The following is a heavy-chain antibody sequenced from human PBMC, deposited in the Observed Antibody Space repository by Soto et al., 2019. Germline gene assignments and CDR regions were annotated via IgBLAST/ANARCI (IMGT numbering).Heavy chain of an antibody. CDR3: ARVTLSITMIVVVIWYAFDI. CDR2: ISYDGGNK. D-gene: IGHD3-22*01. J-gene: IGHJ3*02. V-gene: IGHV3-30-3*01. Sequence: GGSLRLSCAASGFTFSSYAMHWVRQAPGKGLEWVAVISYDGGNKYYADSVKGRFTISRDNSKNTLYLQMNSLRAEDTAVYYFARVTLSITMIVVVIWYAFDIWGQGTMVTVSS. CDR1: GFTFSSYA.